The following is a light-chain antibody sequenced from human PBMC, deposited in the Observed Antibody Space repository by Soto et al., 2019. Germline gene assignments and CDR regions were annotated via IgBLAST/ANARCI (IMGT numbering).Light chain of an antibody. J-gene: IGKJ1*01. V-gene: IGKV3-15*01. Sequence: EIAMTQSPATLSVSPVEIATLSFMASQNVSSKLAWYQQKPGQAPSLLIYDTSTRATGIPARFSGSGSGTEFTLTISSLQSEDLAVYYCQQYKNWFWTFGQGTKVDIK. CDR2: DTS. CDR1: QNVSSK. CDR3: QQYKNWFWT.